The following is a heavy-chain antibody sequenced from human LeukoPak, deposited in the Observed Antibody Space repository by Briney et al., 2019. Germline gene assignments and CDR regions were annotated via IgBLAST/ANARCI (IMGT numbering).Heavy chain of an antibody. CDR3: ARDPNGASAGVDY. D-gene: IGHD4/OR15-4a*01. V-gene: IGHV1-18*01. CDR2: INTANGHT. J-gene: IGHJ4*02. CDR1: GHSFTNYG. Sequence: ASVKVSCKASGHSFTNYGISWVRQAPGQGLEWMGWINTANGHTNYAQKLQGRVSMTTDTSTDTAYMELRSLECDDTAVYYCARDPNGASAGVDYWGQGTLVTVSS.